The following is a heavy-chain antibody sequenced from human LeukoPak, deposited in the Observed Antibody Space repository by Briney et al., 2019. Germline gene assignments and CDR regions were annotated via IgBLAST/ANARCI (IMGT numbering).Heavy chain of an antibody. CDR3: ARGITYSNYALDV. CDR1: GYTFTGYY. D-gene: IGHD4-11*01. J-gene: IGHJ6*02. V-gene: IGHV1-2*02. CDR2: INPNSGGT. Sequence: ASVKVSCKASGYTFTGYYMHWVRLAPGQGLEWMGWINPNSGGTNYAQKFQGRVTMTRDTSISTAYMELSRLRSDDTAVYYCARGITYSNYALDVWGQGTTVTVSS.